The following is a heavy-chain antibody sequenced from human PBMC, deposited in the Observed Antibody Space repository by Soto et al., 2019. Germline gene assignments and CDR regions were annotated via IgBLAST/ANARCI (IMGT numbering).Heavy chain of an antibody. D-gene: IGHD2-15*01. Sequence: ASVKVSCKASGDTRTDFSMHWVRQAPGQRPEWMGWLSVGNGDTKYSQKFQGRVTITRDTSARTAYMELSNLRSEDTAVYYCATSEGDCGGGSCYNYFYYYGMDVCGPGTPVTVSS. J-gene: IGHJ6*02. CDR1: GDTRTDFS. V-gene: IGHV1-3*01. CDR2: LSVGNGDT. CDR3: ATSEGDCGGGSCYNYFYYYGMDV.